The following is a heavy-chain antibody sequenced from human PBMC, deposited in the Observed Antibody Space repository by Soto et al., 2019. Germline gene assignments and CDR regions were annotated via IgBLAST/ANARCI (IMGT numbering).Heavy chain of an antibody. CDR1: GFIFENFG. J-gene: IGHJ5*02. D-gene: IGHD1-26*01. CDR3: AKNQGVELVPLATVDWFDP. V-gene: IGHV3-23*01. Sequence: GGSLRLSCAASGFIFENFGMSWVRQAPGKGLGWISSISGSGFKKYYADSVKGRFTSSRDNSKSTVYLELNNLSAEDTAVYHCAKNQGVELVPLATVDWFDPWGQGSVVTVSS. CDR2: ISGSGFKK.